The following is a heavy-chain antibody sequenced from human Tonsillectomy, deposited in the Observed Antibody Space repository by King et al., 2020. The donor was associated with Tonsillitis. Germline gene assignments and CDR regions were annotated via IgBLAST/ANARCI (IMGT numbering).Heavy chain of an antibody. CDR3: ARSSRDNPIDY. D-gene: IGHD1-14*01. Sequence: VQLVQSGAEMKKPGSSVKVSCKASGGTFSRYAITWVRQAPGQGLEWMGRIFPILDIANYAQKFQGRVTITADKSTTTAYMELSSLRSEDTAVYYCARSSRDNPIDYWGQGTLVTVSS. V-gene: IGHV1-69*04. CDR2: IFPILDIA. J-gene: IGHJ4*02. CDR1: GGTFSRYA.